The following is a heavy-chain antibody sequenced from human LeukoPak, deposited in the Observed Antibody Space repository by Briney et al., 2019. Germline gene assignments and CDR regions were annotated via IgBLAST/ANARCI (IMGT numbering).Heavy chain of an antibody. J-gene: IGHJ4*02. CDR1: GFTFGDNL. V-gene: IGHV3-49*03. CDR3: SRGSGWLSVY. Sequence: GGSLRLSCTASGFTFGDNLMSWFRQAPGKGLEWIGFISGGTTEYAASVKGRFTISRDDSTSIAYLQMNSLTTEDTAVYYCSRGSGWLSVYWGQGTLVTVSS. D-gene: IGHD6-19*01. CDR2: ISGGTT.